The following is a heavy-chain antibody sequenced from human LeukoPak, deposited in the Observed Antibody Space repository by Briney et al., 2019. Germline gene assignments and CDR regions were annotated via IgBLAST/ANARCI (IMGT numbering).Heavy chain of an antibody. J-gene: IGHJ4*02. D-gene: IGHD5/OR15-5a*01. Sequence: GASVKVSCKASGYTFTGYYMHWVRQAPGHGLEWMGWINPNSGGTNYAQKFQGRVTMTRDTSISTAYMAPSRLRSDDTAVYYCARDSTNYFDYWGQGTLVTVSS. CDR2: INPNSGGT. V-gene: IGHV1-2*02. CDR1: GYTFTGYY. CDR3: ARDSTNYFDY.